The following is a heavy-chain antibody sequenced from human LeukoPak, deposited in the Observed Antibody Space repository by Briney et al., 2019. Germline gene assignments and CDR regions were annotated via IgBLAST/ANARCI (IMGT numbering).Heavy chain of an antibody. D-gene: IGHD6-19*01. CDR1: GYTFTSYY. V-gene: IGHV1-46*01. CDR3: ARAVVGYSSGWSVDY. J-gene: IGHJ4*02. CDR2: INPSGGST. Sequence: GASVKVSCKASGYTFTSYYMHWVRQAPGQGLEWMGLINPSGGSTSYAQKFQGRVTMTRDTSISTAYMELSRLRSDDTAVYYCARAVVGYSSGWSVDYWGQGTLVTVSS.